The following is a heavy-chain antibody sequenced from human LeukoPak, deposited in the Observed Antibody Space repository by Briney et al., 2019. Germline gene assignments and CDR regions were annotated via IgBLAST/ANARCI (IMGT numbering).Heavy chain of an antibody. CDR3: ARDYASGRYYDSSGYYLGWFDP. J-gene: IGHJ5*02. CDR1: GGTFSSYA. CDR2: IIPIFGTA. D-gene: IGHD3-22*01. V-gene: IGHV1-69*13. Sequence: ASVKVSCKASGGTFSSYAISWVQQAPGQGLEWMGGIIPIFGTANYAQKFQGRVTITADESTSTAYMELSSLRSEDTAVYYCARDYASGRYYDSSGYYLGWFDPWGQGTLVTVSS.